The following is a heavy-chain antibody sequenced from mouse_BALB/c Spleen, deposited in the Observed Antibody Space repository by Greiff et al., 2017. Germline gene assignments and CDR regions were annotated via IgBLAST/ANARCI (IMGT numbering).Heavy chain of an antibody. CDR3: TRRDGYSPLFDY. J-gene: IGHJ2*01. D-gene: IGHD2-3*01. Sequence: VQLQQSGTVLARPGASVKMSCKASGYTFTSYWMHWVKQRPGQGLEWIGAIYPGNSDTSYNQKFKGKAKLTAVTSTSTAYMELSSLTNEDSAVYYCTRRDGYSPLFDYWGQGTTLTVSS. CDR2: IYPGNSDT. V-gene: IGHV1-5*01. CDR1: GYTFTSYW.